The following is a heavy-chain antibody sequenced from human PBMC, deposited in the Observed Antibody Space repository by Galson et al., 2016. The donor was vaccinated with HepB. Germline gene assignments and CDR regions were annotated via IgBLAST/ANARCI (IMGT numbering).Heavy chain of an antibody. V-gene: IGHV5-51*01. CDR1: GYSFTSYW. CDR2: IYPGDSHS. D-gene: IGHD3/OR15-3a*01. J-gene: IGHJ4*02. Sequence: QSGAEVKKPGESLKISCKGSGYSFTSYWIGWVRQMPGQGLEWMGMIYPGDSHSTYGQSFKGQVTISVDNSNNTAYLQWSSLKAADTGIYYCARMDWRQLTDYWGQGTLVTVSS. CDR3: ARMDWRQLTDY.